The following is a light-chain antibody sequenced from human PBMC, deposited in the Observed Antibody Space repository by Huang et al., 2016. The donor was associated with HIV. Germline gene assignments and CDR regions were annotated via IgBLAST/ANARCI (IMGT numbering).Light chain of an antibody. Sequence: EIVLTQSPGTLSLSSGERATLSCRTSQSVGSTYLAWYQQKRGQAPRLLIYATSSRATGIPDRLSGGRSGTDFTLTSSRVEAEDFAVYYCQHYGSSPPYTFGQGTKVEIK. J-gene: IGKJ2*01. V-gene: IGKV3-20*01. CDR2: ATS. CDR1: QSVGSTY. CDR3: QHYGSSPPYT.